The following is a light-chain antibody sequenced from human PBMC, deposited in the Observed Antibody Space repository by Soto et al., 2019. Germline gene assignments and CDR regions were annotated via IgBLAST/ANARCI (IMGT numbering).Light chain of an antibody. V-gene: IGLV2-8*01. CDR1: RSDVGGYNY. J-gene: IGLJ1*01. Sequence: QSALTQPPSASGSPGQSVTISCTGTRSDVGGYNYVSWYQQPPGKAPKLMIYEVSKRPSGVPDRFSGSKSGNTASLTVSGLQAEDEADYYCSSYAGSNNPLYVFGTGTKVTVL. CDR3: SSYAGSNNPLYV. CDR2: EVS.